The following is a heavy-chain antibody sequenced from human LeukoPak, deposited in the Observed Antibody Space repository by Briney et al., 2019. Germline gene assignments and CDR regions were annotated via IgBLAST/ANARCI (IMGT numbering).Heavy chain of an antibody. CDR3: AREESSSSGYYFDY. V-gene: IGHV3-21*01. CDR2: ISSTGSSK. Sequence: GRSLRLSCAASGFNFSSYGMNWVRQAPGKGLEWVSSISSTGSSKYYADSVKGRFTISRDNAKNSLYLQMNSLRAEDTAVYYCAREESSSSGYYFDYWGQGALVTVSS. CDR1: GFNFSSYG. D-gene: IGHD6-6*01. J-gene: IGHJ4*02.